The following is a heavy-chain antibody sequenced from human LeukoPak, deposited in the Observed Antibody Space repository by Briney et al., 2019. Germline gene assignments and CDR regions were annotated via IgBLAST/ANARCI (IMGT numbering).Heavy chain of an antibody. CDR3: ARDPYSGNYGAYYYYYMDV. V-gene: IGHV3-21*01. CDR1: GFTFTNYN. J-gene: IGHJ6*03. D-gene: IGHD5-12*01. Sequence: GGSLRLSCVDSGFTFTNYNMNWVRQAPGKAMEWVSSITSSGTYTFYADSVKGRFTISRDNAKNSLFLQMDSLGPEDTAVYFCARDPYSGNYGAYYYYYMDVWGKGTTVTISS. CDR2: ITSSGTYT.